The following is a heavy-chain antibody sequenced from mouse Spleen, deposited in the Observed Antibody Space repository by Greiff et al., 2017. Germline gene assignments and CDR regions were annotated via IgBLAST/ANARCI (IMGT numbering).Heavy chain of an antibody. V-gene: IGHV1-76*01. Sequence: VQLQQSGAELVRPGASVKLSCKASGYTFTDYYINWVKQRPGQGLEWIARIYPGSGNNYYNEKFKGKATLTAEKSSSTAYMQLSSLTSEDSAVYFCAAPYYSYYSYDGYWGQGTTLTVSS. J-gene: IGHJ2*01. D-gene: IGHD2-12*01. CDR3: AAPYYSYYSYDGY. CDR2: IYPGSGNN. CDR1: GYTFTDYY.